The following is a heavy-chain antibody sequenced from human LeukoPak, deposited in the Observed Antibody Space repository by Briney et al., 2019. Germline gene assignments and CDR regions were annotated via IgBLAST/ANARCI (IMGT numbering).Heavy chain of an antibody. J-gene: IGHJ3*02. CDR3: ASSRWGNSPDDAFDI. CDR1: GYTFTGYY. D-gene: IGHD4-23*01. V-gene: IGHV1-2*02. CDR2: INPNSGGT. Sequence: ASVKVSCKASGYTFTGYYMHWVRQAPGQGLEWMGWINPNSGGTNYAQKFQGRVTMTRDTSISTAYMELSRLRSDDTAVYYCASSRWGNSPDDAFDIWGQGTMVTVSS.